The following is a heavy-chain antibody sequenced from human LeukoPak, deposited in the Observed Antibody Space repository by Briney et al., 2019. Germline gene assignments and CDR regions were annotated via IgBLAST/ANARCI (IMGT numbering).Heavy chain of an antibody. CDR2: INPNSGGT. D-gene: IGHD3-10*01. CDR1: GYTFTGYY. Sequence: ASVKVSCKASGYTFTGYYMHWVRQAPGQGLEWVGWINPNSGGTNYAQKFQGRVTMTRDTSISTAYMELSRLTSDDTAVYYCARVLHYYGSGNFYNVDWFDPWGQGTLVTVSS. J-gene: IGHJ5*02. V-gene: IGHV1-2*02. CDR3: ARVLHYYGSGNFYNVDWFDP.